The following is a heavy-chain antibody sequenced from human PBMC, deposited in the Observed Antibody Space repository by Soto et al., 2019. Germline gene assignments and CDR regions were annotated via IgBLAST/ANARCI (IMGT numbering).Heavy chain of an antibody. J-gene: IGHJ5*02. CDR2: IIPIFGTA. CDR3: ARTVASKPGIAVAGPGGFDP. D-gene: IGHD6-19*01. Sequence: GASVKVSCKASGGTFSSYAISRVRQAPGQGLEWMGGIIPIFGTANYAQKFQGRVTITADESTSTAYMELSSLRSEDTAVYYCARTVASKPGIAVAGPGGFDPWGQGTLVTVSS. V-gene: IGHV1-69*13. CDR1: GGTFSSYA.